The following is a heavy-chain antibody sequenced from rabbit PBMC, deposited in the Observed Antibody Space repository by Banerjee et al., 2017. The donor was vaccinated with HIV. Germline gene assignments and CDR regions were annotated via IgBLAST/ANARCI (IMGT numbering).Heavy chain of an antibody. J-gene: IGHJ6*01. CDR1: GFSFSSSYW. CDR3: ARDSGSSFSSYGMDL. D-gene: IGHD8-1*01. V-gene: IGHV1S45*01. CDR2: VVPGDSVTT. Sequence: QEQLEESGGDLVKPEGSLTLTCTASGFSFSSSYWICWVRQAPGKGLEWIACVVPGDSVTTAYASWAKGRFTISKTSSTTVALQMTSLTAADTATYFCARDSGSSFSSYGMDLWGPGTLVTVS.